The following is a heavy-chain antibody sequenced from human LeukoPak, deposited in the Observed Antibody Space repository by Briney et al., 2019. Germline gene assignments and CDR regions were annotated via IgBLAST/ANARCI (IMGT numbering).Heavy chain of an antibody. V-gene: IGHV3-23*01. CDR2: ISGSGGST. CDR1: GFTFSSYA. Sequence: PGGSLRLSCAASGFTFSSYAMSWVRQAPGKGLEWVSAISGSGGSTYYADSVKGRFTISRDNSKNTLCLQMNSLRAEDTAVYYCAKDGSGTMVRGVINSWGQGTLVTVSS. D-gene: IGHD3-10*01. CDR3: AKDGSGTMVRGVINS. J-gene: IGHJ4*02.